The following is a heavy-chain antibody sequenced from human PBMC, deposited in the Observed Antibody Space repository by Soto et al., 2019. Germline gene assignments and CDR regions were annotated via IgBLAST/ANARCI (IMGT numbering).Heavy chain of an antibody. V-gene: IGHV4-30-4*01. J-gene: IGHJ4*02. CDR3: ARAQGSGFLVS. D-gene: IGHD3-10*01. CDR1: GGSIXSGDYY. CDR2: IYYSGST. Sequence: SETLSLTCTVSGGSIXSGDYYWSWIRQPPGKGLEWIGYIYYSGSTYYNPSLKSRVTISVDTSKNQFSLKLSSVTAADTAVYYCARAQGSGFLVSWGQGTLVTVSS.